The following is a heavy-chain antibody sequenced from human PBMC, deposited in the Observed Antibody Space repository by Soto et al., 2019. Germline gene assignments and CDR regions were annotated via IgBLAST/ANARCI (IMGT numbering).Heavy chain of an antibody. V-gene: IGHV4-59*01. CDR1: GGSISSYY. J-gene: IGHJ3*01. CDR3: ATLDTPFAFDV. D-gene: IGHD5-18*01. CDR2: MYYSGNT. Sequence: QVQLQESGPGLVKPSETLSLTCTVSGGSISSYYWSWLRQPPGKGLEWIAYMYYSGNTNYNPSLKSRVTMAVDTSKRQFYLKLRSVTAADTAVYYCATLDTPFAFDVWGQGAMVTVSS.